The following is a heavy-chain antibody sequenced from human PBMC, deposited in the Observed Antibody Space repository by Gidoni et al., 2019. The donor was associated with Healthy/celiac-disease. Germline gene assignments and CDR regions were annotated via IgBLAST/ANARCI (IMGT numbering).Heavy chain of an antibody. V-gene: IGHV5-51*01. J-gene: IGHJ3*02. CDR2: IYPGDSDT. CDR1: GSSVTSYW. D-gene: IGHD1-26*01. Sequence: EVQLVQSGAEVRKPGESLKLSCKGSGSSVTSYWIGWVRQMPGKGLAWMGIIYPGDSDTRYSPSFQCQVTISADKSISTAYLQWSSLKASDTAMYYCARLVDYSGSYDAFDIWGQGTMVTVSS. CDR3: ARLVDYSGSYDAFDI.